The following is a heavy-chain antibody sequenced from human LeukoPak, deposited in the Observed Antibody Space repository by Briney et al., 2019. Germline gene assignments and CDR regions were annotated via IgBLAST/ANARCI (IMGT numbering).Heavy chain of an antibody. CDR1: GYTFTSYV. Sequence: ASVKVSCKASGYTFTSYVINWVRQATGQGLEWMGWMNPNSGNTGYAQKFQGRVTITRNTFISTAYMELSSLRSEDTAVYYCARGRKYSSSSGFDYWGQGTLVTVSS. D-gene: IGHD6-6*01. J-gene: IGHJ4*02. CDR2: MNPNSGNT. V-gene: IGHV1-8*03. CDR3: ARGRKYSSSSGFDY.